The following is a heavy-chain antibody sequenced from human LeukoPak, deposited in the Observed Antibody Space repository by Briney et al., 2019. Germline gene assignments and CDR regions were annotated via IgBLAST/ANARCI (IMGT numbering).Heavy chain of an antibody. J-gene: IGHJ3*02. CDR3: ASTYDMEAFDN. CDR2: VDTDGSTV. D-gene: IGHD3-22*01. V-gene: IGHV3-74*01. Sequence: PGGPLSLSCAASGFTFSSYWMHWVRQGPGKGLVWVARVDTDGSTVNYADSVKGRFTISRDNAKNTLYLQMNSLRAEDSCVNYCASTYDMEAFDNWGQGTMVTVSS. CDR1: GFTFSSYW.